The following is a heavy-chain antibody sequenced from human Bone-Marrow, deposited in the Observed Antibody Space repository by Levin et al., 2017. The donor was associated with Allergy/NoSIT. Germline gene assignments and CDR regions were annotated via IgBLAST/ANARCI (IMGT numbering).Heavy chain of an antibody. CDR3: ARVGYYDRSNGMDV. CDR2: INPNSGGT. J-gene: IGHJ6*02. D-gene: IGHD3-22*01. V-gene: IGHV1-2*02. Sequence: ASVKVSCKASGYTFTGYYMHWVRQAPGQGLEWMGWINPNSGGTNYAQKFQGRVTMTRDTSISTAYMELSRLRSDDTAVYYCARVGYYDRSNGMDVWGQGTTVTVSS. CDR1: GYTFTGYY.